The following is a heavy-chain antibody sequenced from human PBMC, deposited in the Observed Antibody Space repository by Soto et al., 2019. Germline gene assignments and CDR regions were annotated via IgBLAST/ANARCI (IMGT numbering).Heavy chain of an antibody. V-gene: IGHV1-18*01. CDR1: GYTYTSYG. CDR3: ARTWLDDAFDI. J-gene: IGHJ3*02. D-gene: IGHD5-12*01. CDR2: ISAYNGNT. Sequence: GASVKVSCKASGYTYTSYGISWVRQAPGQGLEWMGWISAYNGNTNYAQKFQGRVTMTRDTSTSTVYMELSSLRSEDTAVYYCARTWLDDAFDIWGQGTMVTVSS.